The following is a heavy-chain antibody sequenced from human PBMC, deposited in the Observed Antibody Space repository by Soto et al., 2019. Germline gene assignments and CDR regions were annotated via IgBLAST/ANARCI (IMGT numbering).Heavy chain of an antibody. Sequence: QVQLQESGPGLVKPSGTLSLTCAVSGGSISSSNWWSWVRQPPGKGLEWIGEIYHSGSTNYNPSPKSRVTIAVDKSKNQFSLKRSSVTAAATAVYYCASDRRRGSGPFDYWGQGTLVTVSS. V-gene: IGHV4-4*02. J-gene: IGHJ4*02. D-gene: IGHD2-15*01. CDR1: GGSISSSNW. CDR3: ASDRRRGSGPFDY. CDR2: IYHSGST.